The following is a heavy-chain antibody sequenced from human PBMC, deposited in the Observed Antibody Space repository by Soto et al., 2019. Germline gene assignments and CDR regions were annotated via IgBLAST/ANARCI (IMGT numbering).Heavy chain of an antibody. D-gene: IGHD3-16*02. CDR3: ARAASVWGSYRLH. J-gene: IGHJ4*02. CDR2: IYSGGST. Sequence: EVPLVESGGGLIQPGGSLRLSCAASGFTVSSNYMSWVHQAPGKGLEWVSVIYSGGSTYYADSVKGRFTISRDNSKNTLYLQMNSLRAEDTAVYYCARAASVWGSYRLHWGQGTLVTVSS. V-gene: IGHV3-53*01. CDR1: GFTVSSNY.